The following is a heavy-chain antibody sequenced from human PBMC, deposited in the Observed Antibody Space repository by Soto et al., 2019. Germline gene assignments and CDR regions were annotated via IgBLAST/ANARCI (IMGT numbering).Heavy chain of an antibody. CDR2: IYYSGST. D-gene: IGHD6-13*01. CDR3: ASQPIAAAGPQVPYYFDY. V-gene: IGHV4-30-4*01. Sequence: SETLSLTCTVSGGSISSGDYYWSWIRQPPGKGLEWIGYIYYSGSTYYNPSLKSRVTISVDTSKNQFSLKLSSVTAADTAVYYCASQPIAAAGPQVPYYFDYWGQGTLVTVSS. J-gene: IGHJ4*02. CDR1: GGSISSGDYY.